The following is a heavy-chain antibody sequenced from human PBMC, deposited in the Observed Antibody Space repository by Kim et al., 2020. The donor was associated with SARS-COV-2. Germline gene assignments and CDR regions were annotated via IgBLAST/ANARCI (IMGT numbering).Heavy chain of an antibody. CDR1: GFSFSSYW. CDR3: GREQITMIVVVFTPYYYYGRDV. D-gene: IGHD3-22*01. V-gene: IGHV3-7*03. CDR2: IKQDGSEK. Sequence: GGSLRLSCAASGFSFSSYWMSWVRQAPGKGLEWVANIKQDGSEKYYVDSVKGRFTISRDNAKNSLYLQMNSLRAEDTAVYYCGREQITMIVVVFTPYYYYGRDVWGQGPTVTVSS. J-gene: IGHJ6*02.